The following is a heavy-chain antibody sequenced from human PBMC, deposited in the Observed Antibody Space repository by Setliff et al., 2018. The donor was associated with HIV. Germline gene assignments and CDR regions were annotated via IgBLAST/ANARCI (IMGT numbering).Heavy chain of an antibody. CDR2: IIPIFGAA. CDR1: GGTFSNYA. CDR3: ARETEVKGYYDSSGSWGLGY. V-gene: IGHV1-69*13. D-gene: IGHD3-22*01. J-gene: IGHJ4*02. Sequence: GASVKVSCKASGGTFSNYAISWVRQAPGQGLEWMGGIIPIFGAAKYAQKFQGRVTITADESTSIAYMELSSLRSEDTAVYYCARETEVKGYYDSSGSWGLGYWGQGTLVTAPQ.